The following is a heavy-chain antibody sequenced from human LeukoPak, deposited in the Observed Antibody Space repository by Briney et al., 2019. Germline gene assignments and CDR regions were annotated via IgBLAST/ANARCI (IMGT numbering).Heavy chain of an antibody. J-gene: IGHJ6*02. CDR1: GGSIGSFY. CDR2: VYYTGST. D-gene: IGHD3-10*01. Sequence: SETLSLTCTVSGGSIGSFYWTWIRQTPQKGLEWIGSVYYTGSTNYNPSLKSRVTISIDTSRSQFSLKLTSVTVADTAVYYCARDSRYSYGSGGMDVWGQGTTVTVSS. CDR3: ARDSRYSYGSGGMDV. V-gene: IGHV4-59*01.